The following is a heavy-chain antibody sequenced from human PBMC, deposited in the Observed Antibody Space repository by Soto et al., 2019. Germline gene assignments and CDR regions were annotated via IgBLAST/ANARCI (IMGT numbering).Heavy chain of an antibody. CDR2: ISSSGSTI. CDR3: ARDYGDYYFDY. J-gene: IGHJ4*02. D-gene: IGHD4-17*01. V-gene: IGHV3-11*01. CDR1: GFTFSDYY. Sequence: SLKISCAASGFTFSDYYMSWIRQAPGKGLEWVSYISSSGSTIYYADSVKGRFTISRDNAKNSLYLQMNSLRAEDTAVYYCARDYGDYYFDYWGQGTLVTVSS.